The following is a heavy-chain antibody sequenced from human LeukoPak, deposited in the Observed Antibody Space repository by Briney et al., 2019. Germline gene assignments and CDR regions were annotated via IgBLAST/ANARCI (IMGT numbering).Heavy chain of an antibody. Sequence: SETLSLTCAVYGGSFSGYYWSWIRQPPGKGLEWIGEINHRGSTNYYPSLKSRVTISVETSKNQFSLKLSSVTAADTAVYYCARVPYCSSTSCYRRAAAGTGAFDIWGQGTMVTVSS. J-gene: IGHJ3*02. CDR2: INHRGST. CDR3: ARVPYCSSTSCYRRAAAGTGAFDI. CDR1: GGSFSGYY. D-gene: IGHD2-2*01. V-gene: IGHV4-34*01.